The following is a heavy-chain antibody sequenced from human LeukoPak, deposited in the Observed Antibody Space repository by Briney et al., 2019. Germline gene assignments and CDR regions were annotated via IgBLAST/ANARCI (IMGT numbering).Heavy chain of an antibody. CDR1: GNSLTSYW. Sequence: GESLKISCKGSGNSLTSYWIGWVRQMPGKGLEWMGIIYFGDSHTRYSPSFQGQVTISADKSISTAYLRWSSLKASDTAIYYCARSAGSSSSWEFDYWGQGTLVTVSS. D-gene: IGHD6-13*01. V-gene: IGHV5-51*01. CDR2: IYFGDSHT. J-gene: IGHJ4*02. CDR3: ARSAGSSSSWEFDY.